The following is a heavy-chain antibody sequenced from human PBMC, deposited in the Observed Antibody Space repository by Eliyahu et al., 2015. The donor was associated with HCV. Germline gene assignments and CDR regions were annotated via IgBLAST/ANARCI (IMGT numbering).Heavy chain of an antibody. V-gene: IGHV4-59*01. J-gene: IGHJ5*02. CDR2: IHYSGST. Sequence: QVQLQESGPGLVKPSETLSLTCXVSGGPITTYYWSWIRQPPGKGLEWIGYIHYSGSTNYNPSLKSRVTISVDTSKNQFSLNLTSVTAADTAMYYCASGGGGIAVTGTGGWFDPWGQGTLVTVSS. CDR1: GGPITTYY. D-gene: IGHD6-19*01. CDR3: ASGGGGIAVTGTGGWFDP.